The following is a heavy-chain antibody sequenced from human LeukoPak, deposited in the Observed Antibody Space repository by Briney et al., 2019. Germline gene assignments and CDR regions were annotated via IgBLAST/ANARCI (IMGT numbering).Heavy chain of an antibody. CDR3: ARGLEYDFWSGNYSDAFDI. D-gene: IGHD3-3*01. CDR1: GGSLSNYY. J-gene: IGHJ3*02. CDR2: MNHSGGT. V-gene: IGHV4-34*01. Sequence: PSETLSLTCAVYGGSLSNYYWSWIRQPPGKGLEWIGEMNHSGGTNYNPSLKSRVTISIGTSKNQFSLKLSSVTAADTALYYCARGLEYDFWSGNYSDAFDIWDQGTMVTVCS.